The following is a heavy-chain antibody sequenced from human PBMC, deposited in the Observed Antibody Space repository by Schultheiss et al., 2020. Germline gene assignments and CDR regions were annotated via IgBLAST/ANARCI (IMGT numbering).Heavy chain of an antibody. CDR2: IYYSGST. D-gene: IGHD5-12*01. J-gene: IGHJ4*02. Sequence: ESLKISCAASGFTFSSYSMNWVRQAPGKGLEWIGYIYYSGSTYYNPSLKSRVTISVDTSKNQFSLKLSSVTAADTAVYYCARASGYSGSIGDYWGQGTLVTVSS. CDR1: GFTFSSYS. CDR3: ARASGYSGSIGDY. V-gene: IGHV4-59*06.